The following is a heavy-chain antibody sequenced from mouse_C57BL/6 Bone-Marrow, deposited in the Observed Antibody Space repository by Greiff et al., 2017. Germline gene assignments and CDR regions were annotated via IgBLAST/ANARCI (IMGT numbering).Heavy chain of an antibody. CDR2: IYPGSGST. V-gene: IGHV1-55*01. J-gene: IGHJ2*01. CDR1: GYTFTSYW. Sequence: QVQLQQPGAELVKPGASVKMSCKASGYTFTSYWITWVKQRPGQGLEWIGDIYPGSGSTNYNEKFKSKATLTVDTSSSTAYMQLSSLTSEDSAVYYCARHADYYGSSYYYFDYWGQGTTLTVSS. D-gene: IGHD1-1*01. CDR3: ARHADYYGSSYYYFDY.